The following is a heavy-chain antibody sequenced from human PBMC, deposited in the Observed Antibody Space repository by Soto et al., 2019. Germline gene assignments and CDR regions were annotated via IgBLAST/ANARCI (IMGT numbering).Heavy chain of an antibody. CDR1: GDSVSSNSAG. D-gene: IGHD1-26*01. CDR3: ARGEQYSGRIFDY. J-gene: IGHJ4*01. Sequence: SQTLSLTCAITGDSVSSNSAGWSWVRQSPSRGLEWLGRTYYRSKRYYEYAVSVRGRITINPDTSKNQYSLQLNSVTPEDTAVYFCARGEQYSGRIFDYWGQGTLVTVPS. V-gene: IGHV6-1*01. CDR2: TYYRSKRYY.